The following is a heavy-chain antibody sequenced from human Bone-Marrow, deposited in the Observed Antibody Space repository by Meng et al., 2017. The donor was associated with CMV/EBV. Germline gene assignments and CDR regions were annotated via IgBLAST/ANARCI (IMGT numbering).Heavy chain of an antibody. D-gene: IGHD3-3*01. V-gene: IGHV3-7*01. CDR1: GFTFSSHA. Sequence: GGSLRLSCAASGFTFSSHAMHWVRQAPGKGLEWVANIEQDGSEKYYVDSVKGRFTLSRDNAKNSLYLQMNSLRAEDTAVYYCSRQVFWSGYRYYFDYWGQGALVTVSS. CDR2: IEQDGSEK. CDR3: SRQVFWSGYRYYFDY. J-gene: IGHJ4*02.